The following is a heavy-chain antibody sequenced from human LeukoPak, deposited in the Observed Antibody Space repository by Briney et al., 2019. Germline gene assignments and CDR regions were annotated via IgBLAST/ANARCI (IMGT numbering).Heavy chain of an antibody. J-gene: IGHJ4*02. CDR2: INPNSGGT. D-gene: IGHD6-19*01. CDR1: GYTFTGYY. Sequence: GASVKVSCKASGYTFTGYYMHWVRQAPGQGLEWMGWINPNSGGTNYAQKFQGRVTMTRDTSISTAYMELSRLRSDDTAVYYCARARVAVAETGFDYWGQGTLVTVSS. CDR3: ARARVAVAETGFDY. V-gene: IGHV1-2*02.